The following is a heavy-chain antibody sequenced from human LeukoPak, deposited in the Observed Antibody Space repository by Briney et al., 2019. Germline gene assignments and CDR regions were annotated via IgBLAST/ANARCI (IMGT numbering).Heavy chain of an antibody. CDR1: GYSFTSYW. CDR3: ARSSNIYSSGSLDYFDY. J-gene: IGHJ4*02. V-gene: IGHV5-51*01. CDR2: IYPGDSDT. Sequence: GESLKISCKGSGYSFTSYWIGWVRQIPGKGLEWMGIIYPGDSDTRYSPSFQGQVTISADKSISTAYLQWSSLKASDTAMYCCARSSNIYSSGSLDYFDYWGQGTLVTVSS. D-gene: IGHD3-22*01.